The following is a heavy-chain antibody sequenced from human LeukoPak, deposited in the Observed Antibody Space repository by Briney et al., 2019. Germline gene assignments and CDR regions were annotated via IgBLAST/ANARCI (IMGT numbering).Heavy chain of an antibody. D-gene: IGHD3-3*01. CDR1: GFTFGDYA. Sequence: GGSLRLSCTASGFTFGDYAMSWVRQAPGKGLEWVGFIRSKAYGGTTEYAASVKGRFTISRDDSKSIAYLQMNSLKTEDTAVYYCTRAGYDFWSGYYTGMVGYYFDYWGQGTLLTVSS. CDR2: IRSKAYGGTT. CDR3: TRAGYDFWSGYYTGMVGYYFDY. J-gene: IGHJ4*02. V-gene: IGHV3-49*04.